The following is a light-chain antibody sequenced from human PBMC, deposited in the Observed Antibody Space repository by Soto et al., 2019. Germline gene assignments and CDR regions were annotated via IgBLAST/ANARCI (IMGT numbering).Light chain of an antibody. J-gene: IGKJ4*01. CDR3: QQYCSSLT. CDR2: GTA. CDR1: QSVSSSY. V-gene: IGKV3-20*01. Sequence: EIVLTQSPGTLSLSPGERATLSCRASQSVSSSYLAWYQQKPGQAPRLLIYGTASRATGMPDRFNSRGSGTELTLTISRLEPLEFAVYYCQQYCSSLTFGGGTNVEIK.